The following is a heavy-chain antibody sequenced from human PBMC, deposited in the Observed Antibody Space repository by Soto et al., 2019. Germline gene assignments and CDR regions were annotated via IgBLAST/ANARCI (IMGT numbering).Heavy chain of an antibody. CDR2: TYYRSKWYN. D-gene: IGHD3-10*01. CDR1: GDSVSSNSAA. Sequence: SQTLSLTCAISGDSVSSNSAAWNLIMQSPSRGLEWLGRTYYRSKWYNDYAVSVKSRITINPDTSKNQFSLQLNSVTPEDTAVYYCARGSGTIYRQAFDIWGQGTMVTVSS. CDR3: ARGSGTIYRQAFDI. J-gene: IGHJ3*02. V-gene: IGHV6-1*01.